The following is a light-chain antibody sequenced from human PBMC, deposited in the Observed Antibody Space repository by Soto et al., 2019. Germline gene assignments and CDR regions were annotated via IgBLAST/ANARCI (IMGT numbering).Light chain of an antibody. CDR3: QQNSNLQGT. J-gene: IGKJ1*01. CDR1: QSVSSN. Sequence: EIVMTQSPATLSVSPGERATLSCRASQSVSSNLAWYQQKPGQAPRLLIYDASNRAAGIPARFSGSGSGTDFTLTISSLEPEDFAVYYCQQNSNLQGTFGQGTKVDIK. CDR2: DAS. V-gene: IGKV3D-15*01.